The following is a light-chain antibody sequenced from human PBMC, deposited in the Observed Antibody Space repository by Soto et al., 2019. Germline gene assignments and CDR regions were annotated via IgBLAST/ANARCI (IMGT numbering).Light chain of an antibody. Sequence: ALTQPPSASGSPGQSVTISCAGTSSNVGGYDYVSWYQQHPGKAPKLMIYEVTIRPSGVSDRFSGSKSGNTASLTVSGLQAEDEADYYCSSYTGGNPSYVFGNGTKVTVL. CDR2: EVT. CDR1: SSNVGGYDY. J-gene: IGLJ1*01. CDR3: SSYTGGNPSYV. V-gene: IGLV2-8*01.